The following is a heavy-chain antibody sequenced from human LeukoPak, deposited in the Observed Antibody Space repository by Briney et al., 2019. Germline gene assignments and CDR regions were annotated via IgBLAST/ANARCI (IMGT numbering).Heavy chain of an antibody. Sequence: GGSLRLSCAASGFTFSSHGMHWVRQAPGMGLEWVALILYDGRNEYYADSVQGRVTTSRDSSRNTLYLQMNSLRAEDTAVYYCARRFYSSYYYCGMDVWGQGTTVTVSS. D-gene: IGHD3-3*01. CDR1: GFTFSSHG. CDR3: ARRFYSSYYYCGMDV. V-gene: IGHV3-30*03. CDR2: ILYDGRNE. J-gene: IGHJ6*02.